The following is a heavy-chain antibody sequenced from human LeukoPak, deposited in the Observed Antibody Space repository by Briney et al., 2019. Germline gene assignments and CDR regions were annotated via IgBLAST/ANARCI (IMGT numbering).Heavy chain of an antibody. CDR2: ISSSSSYI. V-gene: IGHV3-21*01. D-gene: IGHD3-3*01. CDR3: ARQTPLDHDFWSGYTSYYYYGMDV. CDR1: GFTFSSYS. J-gene: IGHJ6*02. Sequence: GGSLRLSCAASGFTFSSYSMNWVRQAPGKGLEWVSSISSSSSYIYYADSVKGRFTISRDNAKNSLYLQMNSLRAEDTAVYYCARQTPLDHDFWSGYTSYYYYGMDVWGQGTTVTVSS.